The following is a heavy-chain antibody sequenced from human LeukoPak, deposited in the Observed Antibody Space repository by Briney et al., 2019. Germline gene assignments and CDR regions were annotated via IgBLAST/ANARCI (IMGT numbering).Heavy chain of an antibody. CDR2: IKYDGSDK. CDR3: AKTATRVRGYGMDV. Sequence: GGSLRLSCAASGFTFSGFWMSWVRQAPTKGLEWVANIKYDGSDKRYVDSVKGRFTVSRDNANSSLYLQMNSLRPEDTAVYYCAKTATRVRGYGMDVWGQGTTVTVSS. J-gene: IGHJ6*02. V-gene: IGHV3-7*03. D-gene: IGHD1-1*01. CDR1: GFTFSGFW.